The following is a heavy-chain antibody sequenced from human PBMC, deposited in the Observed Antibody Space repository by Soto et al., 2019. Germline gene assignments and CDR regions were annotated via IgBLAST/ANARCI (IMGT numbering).Heavy chain of an antibody. Sequence: PGGSLRLSCAASGFTFSSYGMHWVRQAPGKGLEWVAVISYDGSNKYYADSVKGRSTISRDNSKNTLYLQMNSLRAEDTAVYYCAKDLSRCTRTSYYYYGLDVWGPGTTLTVSS. CDR3: AKDLSRCTRTSYYYYGLDV. D-gene: IGHD2-8*01. CDR2: ISYDGSNK. CDR1: GFTFSSYG. V-gene: IGHV3-30*18. J-gene: IGHJ6*02.